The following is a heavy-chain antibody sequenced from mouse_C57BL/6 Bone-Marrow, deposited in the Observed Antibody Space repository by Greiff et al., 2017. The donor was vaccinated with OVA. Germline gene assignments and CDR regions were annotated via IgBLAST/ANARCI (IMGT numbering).Heavy chain of an antibody. D-gene: IGHD1-1*01. J-gene: IGHJ3*01. CDR1: GFSLTSYG. CDR2: ICSDGST. V-gene: IGHV2-6-1*01. CDR3: ARHEVYYGSSYPAWFAY. Sequence: VHLVESGPGLVAPSQSLSITCTVSGFSLTSYGVHWVRQPPGKGLEWLVVICSDGSTTYNAALKSRLSISKDNSTSQVFLKMNSLQTDDTAMYYCARHEVYYGSSYPAWFAYWGQGTLVTVSA.